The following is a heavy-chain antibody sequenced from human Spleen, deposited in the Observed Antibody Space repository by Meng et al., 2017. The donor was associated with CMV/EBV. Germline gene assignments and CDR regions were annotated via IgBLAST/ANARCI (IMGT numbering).Heavy chain of an antibody. CDR1: GGSISSSSYY. J-gene: IGHJ4*02. V-gene: IGHV4-39*01. CDR2: IYYSGST. CDR3: ARLDNLGTASFDY. D-gene: IGHD6-13*01. Sequence: SETLSLTCSVSGGSISSSSYYWGWIRQPPGKGLEWIGSIYYSGSTYYNPSLKSRVTISVDTSKNQFSLKLSSVTAADTAVHYCARLDNLGTASFDYWDQGTLVTSPQ.